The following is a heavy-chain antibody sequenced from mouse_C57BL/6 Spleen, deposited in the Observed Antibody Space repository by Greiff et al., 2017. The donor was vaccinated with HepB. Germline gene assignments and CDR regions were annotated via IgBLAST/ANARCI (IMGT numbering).Heavy chain of an antibody. Sequence: QVQLKESGAELVKPGASVKISCKASGYAFSSYWMNWVKQRPGKGLEWIGQIYPGDGDTNYNGKFKGKATLTADKSSSTAYMQLSSLTSEDSAVYFCARITTGLAMDYWGQGTSVTVSS. CDR2: IYPGDGDT. CDR3: ARITTGLAMDY. CDR1: GYAFSSYW. V-gene: IGHV1-80*01. J-gene: IGHJ4*01. D-gene: IGHD1-1*01.